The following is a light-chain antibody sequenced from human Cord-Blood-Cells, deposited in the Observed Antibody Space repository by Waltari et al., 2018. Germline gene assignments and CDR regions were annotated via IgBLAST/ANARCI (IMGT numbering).Light chain of an antibody. CDR2: GAS. Sequence: EIVLTQSPAPPSLSPGASATLSCRASQRVSSSYLAWYQQKPAQAPRLPIYGASSRATGIPDRFSGSGSGTDVTLTISRLGPEDFAVYYCQQYGSSPPWTFGQGTKVEIK. CDR3: QQYGSSPPWT. CDR1: QRVSSSY. J-gene: IGKJ1*01. V-gene: IGKV3-20*01.